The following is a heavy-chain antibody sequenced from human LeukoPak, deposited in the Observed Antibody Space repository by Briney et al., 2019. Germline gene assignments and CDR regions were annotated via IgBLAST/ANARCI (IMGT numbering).Heavy chain of an antibody. D-gene: IGHD6-6*01. Sequence: PGGSLRLSCAASGFTFSSYAMSWVRQAPGKGLEWVSAISGSGGSTYYADSVKGRFTISRDNSKNTLYLQMNSLRAEDTAVYYCAKDRDPSIAARPRPFDYWGQGTLVTVSS. CDR3: AKDRDPSIAARPRPFDY. CDR2: ISGSGGST. J-gene: IGHJ4*02. CDR1: GFTFSSYA. V-gene: IGHV3-23*01.